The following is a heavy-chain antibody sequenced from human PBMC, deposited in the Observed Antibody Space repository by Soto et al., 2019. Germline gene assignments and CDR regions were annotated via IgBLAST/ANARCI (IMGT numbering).Heavy chain of an antibody. CDR1: GGSISSYY. V-gene: IGHV4-4*07. Sequence: SETLSLTCTVSGGSISSYYWSWIRQPAGKGLEWIGRIYTSGSTNYNPSLKSRVTMSVDTSKNQFSLKLSSVTAADTAVYYCARETNSGGKYYFDYWGQGTLVTVSS. CDR3: ARETNSGGKYYFDY. J-gene: IGHJ4*02. CDR2: IYTSGST. D-gene: IGHD6-19*01.